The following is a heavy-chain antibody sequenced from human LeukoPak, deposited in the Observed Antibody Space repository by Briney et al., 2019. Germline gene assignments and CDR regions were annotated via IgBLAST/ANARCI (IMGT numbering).Heavy chain of an antibody. CDR1: GYTFTGYY. J-gene: IGHJ3*02. D-gene: IGHD3-22*01. CDR3: ARVDRWYYYDSTDAFDI. Sequence: GDSVKVSCKASGYTFTGYYMHWVRQAPGQGLEWMGWINPNSGGTNYAQKFQGRVTMTRDTSISTAYMELSRLRSDDTAVYYCARVDRWYYYDSTDAFDIWGQGTMVTVSS. V-gene: IGHV1-2*02. CDR2: INPNSGGT.